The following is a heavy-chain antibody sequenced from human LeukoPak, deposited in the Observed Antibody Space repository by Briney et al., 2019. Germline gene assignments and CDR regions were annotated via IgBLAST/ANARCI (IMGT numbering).Heavy chain of an antibody. J-gene: IGHJ4*02. V-gene: IGHV3-30*18. D-gene: IGHD6-13*01. Sequence: PGGSLRLSCAASGFTFSSYGMHWVRQAPGKGLEWVAVISYDGSNKYYADSVKGRFTISRDNSENTLYLQINSLRAEDTAVYYCAKDAAAAGTFDYWGQGTLVTVSS. CDR1: GFTFSSYG. CDR2: ISYDGSNK. CDR3: AKDAAAAGTFDY.